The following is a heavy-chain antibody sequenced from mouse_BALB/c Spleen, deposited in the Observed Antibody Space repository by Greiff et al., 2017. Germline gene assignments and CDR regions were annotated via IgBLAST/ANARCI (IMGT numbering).Heavy chain of an antibody. Sequence: EVLLVESGGGLVKPGGSLKLSCAASGFAFSSYDMSWVRQTPEKRLEWVAYISSGGGSTYYPDTVKGRFTISRDNAKNTLYLQMSSLKSEDTAMYYCARQGTPATFDYWGQGTTLTVSS. D-gene: IGHD1-2*01. CDR1: GFAFSSYD. CDR2: ISSGGGST. J-gene: IGHJ2*01. V-gene: IGHV5-12-1*01. CDR3: ARQGTPATFDY.